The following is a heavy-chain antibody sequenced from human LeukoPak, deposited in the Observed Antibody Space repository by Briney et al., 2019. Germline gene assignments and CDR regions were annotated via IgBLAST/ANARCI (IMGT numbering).Heavy chain of an antibody. V-gene: IGHV4-61*02. CDR3: ARDEGGSSSSVVKYFQH. D-gene: IGHD6-6*01. CDR2: MYTGGTT. CDR1: GGSINSGTYY. Sequence: SETLSLTCTVSGGSINSGTYYWSWIRQPAGKGLEWIGRMYTGGTTNYNPSLKSRVTISLDTSKNQFSLKLNSVTVADTAVYYCARDEGGSSSSVVKYFQHWGQGTLVTVSS. J-gene: IGHJ1*01.